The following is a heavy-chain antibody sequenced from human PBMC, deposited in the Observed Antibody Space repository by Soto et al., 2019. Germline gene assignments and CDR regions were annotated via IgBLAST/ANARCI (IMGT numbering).Heavy chain of an antibody. CDR3: AKFVWGGWFDP. CDR2: ISYDGSNK. Sequence: QVQLVESGGGVVQPGRSLRLSCAASGFTFSSYGMHWVRQAPGKGLEWVAVISYDGSNKYYADSVKGRFTISRDNSKNTRYLQMNSLRAEDTAVYYCAKFVWGGWFDPWGQGTLVTVSS. CDR1: GFTFSSYG. V-gene: IGHV3-30*18. J-gene: IGHJ5*02. D-gene: IGHD3-16*01.